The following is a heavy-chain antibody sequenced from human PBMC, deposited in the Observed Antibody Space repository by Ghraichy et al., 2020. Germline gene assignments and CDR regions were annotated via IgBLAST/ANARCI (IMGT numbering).Heavy chain of an antibody. V-gene: IGHV2-5*01. CDR3: TRCSFWFGEGHPYFFDY. D-gene: IGHD3-10*01. CDR2: IDWNDDK. J-gene: IGHJ4*02. CDR1: GFSLSPSGLG. Sequence: SGPTLVKPTQTLTLTCTFSGFSLSPSGLGVGWVRQPPGKALEWLALIDWNDDKRYSPSLKSRLTITKDTSKNRVVLTMTNMDPVDTATYYCTRCSFWFGEGHPYFFDYWGQGTLVTVSS.